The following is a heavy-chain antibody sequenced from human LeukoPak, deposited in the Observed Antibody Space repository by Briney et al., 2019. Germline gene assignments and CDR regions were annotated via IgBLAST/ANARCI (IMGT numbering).Heavy chain of an antibody. CDR2: IWYDGSNK. CDR1: GFTFSSYG. Sequence: GGSLRLSCAASGFTFSSYGMHWVRQAPGKGLEWVTVIWYDGSNKYYADSVEGRFTISRDDSKNTLYLQMNSLRAEDTAMYYCARGYGGNSGSFDYWGQGTLVTVSS. J-gene: IGHJ4*02. V-gene: IGHV3-33*01. CDR3: ARGYGGNSGSFDY. D-gene: IGHD4-23*01.